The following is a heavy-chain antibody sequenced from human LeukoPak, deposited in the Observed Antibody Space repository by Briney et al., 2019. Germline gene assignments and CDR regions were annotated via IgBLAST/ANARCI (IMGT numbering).Heavy chain of an antibody. J-gene: IGHJ4*02. CDR2: IYYSGST. CDR1: GGSISSYY. CDR3: ARGYDYGDD. Sequence: SETLSLTCTVSGGSISSYYWSWIRQPPGKGLEWIGYIYYSGSTNYNPSLKSRVTILVDTSKNQFCLKLSSAAAADTAVDYCARGYDYGDDWGQGTLVTVSS. D-gene: IGHD1-14*01. V-gene: IGHV4-59*01.